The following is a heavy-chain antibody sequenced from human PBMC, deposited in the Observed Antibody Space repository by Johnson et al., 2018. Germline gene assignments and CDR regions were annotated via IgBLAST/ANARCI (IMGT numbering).Heavy chain of an antibody. J-gene: IGHJ6*03. Sequence: VQLVESGGGLEQPGGSLRLSCAASGFTFSSSWMHWVCQAPGKGLEWVSYISSSGDALYYADSVKGRFTISRDNAKNSLYVRINSLGADDTAIYYCARVPPPSSCGSAACYFYYDMDVWGKGTSVTVSS. D-gene: IGHD2-2*01. CDR1: GFTFSSSW. CDR2: ISSSGDAL. CDR3: ARVPPPSSCGSAACYFYYDMDV. V-gene: IGHV3-48*01.